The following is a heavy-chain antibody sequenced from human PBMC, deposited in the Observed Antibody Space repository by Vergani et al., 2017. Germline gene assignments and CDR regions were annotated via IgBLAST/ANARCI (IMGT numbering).Heavy chain of an antibody. J-gene: IGHJ5*02. CDR1: GFTFSSYS. Sequence: EVQLVESGGGLVKPGGSLRLSCAASGFTFSSYSMNWVRQAPGKGLEWVSVIYSGGSTYYADSVKGRFTISRDNSKNTLYLQMNSLRAEDTAVYYCARAWFSTDKGGSYYVGWFDPWGQGTLVTVSS. CDR2: IYSGGST. V-gene: IGHV3-66*01. CDR3: ARAWFSTDKGGSYYVGWFDP. D-gene: IGHD1-26*01.